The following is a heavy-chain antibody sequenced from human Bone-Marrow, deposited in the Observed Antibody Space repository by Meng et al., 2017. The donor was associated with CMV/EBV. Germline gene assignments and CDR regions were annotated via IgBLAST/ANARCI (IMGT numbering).Heavy chain of an antibody. D-gene: IGHD3-10*01. V-gene: IGHV3-30*02. CDR3: AKDHRGSLLWFGPDPRGMDV. Sequence: GGSLRLSCAASGFTFSSYGMHWVRQAPGKGLEWVAFIRYDGSNKYYADSVKGRFTISRDNSKNTLYLQMNSLRAEDTAVYYCAKDHRGSLLWFGPDPRGMDVWGQGTTVTVSS. CDR2: IRYDGSNK. CDR1: GFTFSSYG. J-gene: IGHJ6*02.